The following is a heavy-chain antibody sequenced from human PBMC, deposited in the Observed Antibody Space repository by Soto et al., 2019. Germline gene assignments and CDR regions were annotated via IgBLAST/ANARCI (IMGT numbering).Heavy chain of an antibody. D-gene: IGHD3-3*01. CDR2: IYPGDSDT. CDR1: GYSFTSYW. J-gene: IGHJ6*02. V-gene: IGHV5-51*01. Sequence: GESLKISCKGSGYSFTSYWIGWVRQMPGKGLEWMGIIYPGDSDTRYSPSFQGQVTISADKSISTAYLQWSSLRASDTAMYYCASSYDFWSGYLDVWGQGTTVTVSS. CDR3: ASSYDFWSGYLDV.